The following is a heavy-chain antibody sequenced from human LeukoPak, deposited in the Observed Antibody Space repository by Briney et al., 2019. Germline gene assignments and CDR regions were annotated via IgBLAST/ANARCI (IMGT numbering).Heavy chain of an antibody. CDR3: ARVNNYDILSSFDY. CDR2: ISAFNGNT. V-gene: IGHV1-18*01. J-gene: IGHJ4*02. CDR1: GYTFTSYG. Sequence: ASVKVSCKASGYTFTSYGISWVRQAPGQGLEWVGWISAFNGNTNYAQKLQGRVTLTTETSTSKAYMEVRSLRSDDTAVYYCARVNNYDILSSFDYWSQGTLVTVSS. D-gene: IGHD3-9*01.